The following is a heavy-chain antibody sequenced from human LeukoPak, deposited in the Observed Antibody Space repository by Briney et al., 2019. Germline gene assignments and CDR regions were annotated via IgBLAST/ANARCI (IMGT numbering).Heavy chain of an antibody. J-gene: IGHJ6*03. CDR2: IYYSGST. D-gene: IGHD3-10*01. CDR3: AREVGSGSYFPYYMGV. CDR1: GGSISSSSYY. V-gene: IGHV4-39*02. Sequence: PSETLSLTCTVSGGSISSSSYYWGWIRQPPGKGLEWIGSIYYSGSTYYNPSLKSRVTISVDTSKNQFSLKLSSVTAADTAVYYCAREVGSGSYFPYYMGVWGKGTTVTVSS.